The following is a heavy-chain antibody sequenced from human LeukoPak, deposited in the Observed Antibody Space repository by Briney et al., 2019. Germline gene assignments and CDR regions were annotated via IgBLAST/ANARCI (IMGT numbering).Heavy chain of an antibody. V-gene: IGHV4-39*01. J-gene: IGHJ4*02. CDR3: ARSSMFRGVTVDY. CDR2: IYHSGYT. CDR1: GGSINSSSYY. D-gene: IGHD3-10*01. Sequence: SVTLSLTCTVSGGSINSSSYYWGWIRQPPGGALEWIGSIYHSGYTYYNPSLKSRVTISVDTSKSQFSLKLSSVTAADTAVYYCARSSMFRGVTVDYWGQGTLVTVSS.